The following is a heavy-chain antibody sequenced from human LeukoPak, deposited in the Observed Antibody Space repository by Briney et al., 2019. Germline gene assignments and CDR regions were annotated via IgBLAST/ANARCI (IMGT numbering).Heavy chain of an antibody. CDR2: IYPGDSDT. V-gene: IGHV5-51*01. CDR3: ARSAGNYDSSGYWGVFDY. CDR1: GYSFSNYW. Sequence: GESLKISCKGSGYSFSNYWIGWVRQMPGKGLEWMGIIYPGDSDTRYSPSFQGQVTISADKSISTAYLQWSSLKASDTAMYYCARSAGNYDSSGYWGVFDYWGQGTLVTVSS. D-gene: IGHD3-22*01. J-gene: IGHJ4*02.